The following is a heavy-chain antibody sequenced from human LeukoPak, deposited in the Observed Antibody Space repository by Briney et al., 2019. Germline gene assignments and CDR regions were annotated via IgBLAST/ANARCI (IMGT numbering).Heavy chain of an antibody. V-gene: IGHV3-7*03. CDR3: ARDFQPRYCSSSSWSPA. J-gene: IGHJ6*02. Sequence: GGSLRLSCAASGFTFRNYWMSWVRQAPGEGLEWVANIRPDGSQKYYVDSARGRFTISRDKAKSSLYLQMSSLRPEDTATYYCARDFQPRYCSSSSWSPAWGQGTTVTVSS. CDR2: IRPDGSQK. CDR1: GFTFRNYW. D-gene: IGHD2-2*01.